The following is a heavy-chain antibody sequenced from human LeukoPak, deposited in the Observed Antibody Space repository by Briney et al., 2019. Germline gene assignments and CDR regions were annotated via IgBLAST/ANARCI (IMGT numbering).Heavy chain of an antibody. CDR2: ISSSSSYI. CDR3: ARARSGSDAFDI. J-gene: IGHJ3*02. V-gene: IGHV3-21*01. Sequence: PGGSTRLYCAASGFTFSSYSMNWVRQAPGKGLEWVSSISSSSSYIYYADSVKGRFTISRDNAKNSLYLQMNSLRAEDTAVYYCARARSGSDAFDIWGQGTMVTVSS. CDR1: GFTFSSYS.